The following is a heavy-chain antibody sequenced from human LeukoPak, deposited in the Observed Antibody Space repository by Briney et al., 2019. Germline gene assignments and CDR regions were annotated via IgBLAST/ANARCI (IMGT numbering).Heavy chain of an antibody. V-gene: IGHV3-43*02. J-gene: IGHJ6*02. CDR2: TSGDGGST. Sequence: GGSLRLSCAASGFTFDDYAMHWVRQAPGKGLEWVSLTSGDGGSTYYADSVKGRFTISRDNSKNSLYLQMNSLRTEDTALYYCAKDITMVRGVIIPYGMDVWGQGTTVTVSS. CDR1: GFTFDDYA. D-gene: IGHD3-10*01. CDR3: AKDITMVRGVIIPYGMDV.